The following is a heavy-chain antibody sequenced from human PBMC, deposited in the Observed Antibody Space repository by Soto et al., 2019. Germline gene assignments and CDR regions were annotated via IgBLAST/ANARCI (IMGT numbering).Heavy chain of an antibody. Sequence: PSETLALTCTVSGGSISSYYWSWIRQPPGKGLEWIGYIYYSGSTNYNPSLKSRVTISVDTSKNQFSLKLSSVTAADTAVYYCARERFGVNDYWGQGTLVTVSS. CDR1: GGSISSYY. J-gene: IGHJ4*02. D-gene: IGHD2-8*01. CDR3: ARERFGVNDY. V-gene: IGHV4-59*01. CDR2: IYYSGST.